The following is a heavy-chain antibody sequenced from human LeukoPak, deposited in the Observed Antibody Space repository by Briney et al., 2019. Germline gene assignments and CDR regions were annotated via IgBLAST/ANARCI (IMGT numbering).Heavy chain of an antibody. CDR2: IYYSGST. CDR1: GGSISSYY. V-gene: IGHV4-59*01. J-gene: IGHJ3*02. D-gene: IGHD3-22*01. Sequence: SETLSLTCTASGGSISSYYWSWIRQPPGKGLEWIGYIYYSGSTNYNPSLKSRVTISVDTSKNQFSLKLSSVTAADTAVYYCARSKDSSGYYYFHDAFDIWGQGTMVTVSS. CDR3: ARSKDSSGYYYFHDAFDI.